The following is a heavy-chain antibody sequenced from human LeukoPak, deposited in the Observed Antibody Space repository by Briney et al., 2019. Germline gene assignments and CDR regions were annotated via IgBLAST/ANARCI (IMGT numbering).Heavy chain of an antibody. D-gene: IGHD6-13*01. CDR3: AREAGYSSSWYPPWYFDL. Sequence: SETLSLTCTVSGGSISSYYWSWIRQPPGKGLEWIGYIYYSGSTNYNPSLKSRVTISVDTSKNQFSLKLSSVTAADTAVYYCAREAGYSSSWYPPWYFDLWGRGTLVTVSS. CDR2: IYYSGST. J-gene: IGHJ2*01. CDR1: GGSISSYY. V-gene: IGHV4-59*01.